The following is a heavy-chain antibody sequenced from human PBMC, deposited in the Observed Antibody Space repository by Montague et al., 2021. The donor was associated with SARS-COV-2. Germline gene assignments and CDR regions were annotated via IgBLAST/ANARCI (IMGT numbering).Heavy chain of an antibody. CDR1: GGSFSDYY. Sequence: SETLSLTCAVHGGSFSDYYWSWIRQPPGKGLEWIGEINHSGSTNYNPSLKGRVTISVDTSKNQFSLKLSSVTAADTAVYYCARGAPTISMIVVVFTGAGWYFDLWGRGTLVTVSS. D-gene: IGHD3-22*01. CDR2: INHSGST. J-gene: IGHJ2*01. CDR3: ARGAPTISMIVVVFTGAGWYFDL. V-gene: IGHV4-34*01.